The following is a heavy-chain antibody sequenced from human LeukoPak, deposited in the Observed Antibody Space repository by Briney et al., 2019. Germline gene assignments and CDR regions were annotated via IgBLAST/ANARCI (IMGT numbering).Heavy chain of an antibody. CDR1: GCTFTSYG. D-gene: IGHD3-10*01. V-gene: IGHV1-18*01. J-gene: IGHJ4*02. Sequence: GASVKVSCKASGCTFTSYGISWVRQAPGQGLEWMGWISAYNGNTNYAQKLQGRVTMTTDTSTSTAYMELRSLRSDDTAVYYCARDRGYYYGSGSYLFDYWGQGTLVTVSS. CDR2: ISAYNGNT. CDR3: ARDRGYYYGSGSYLFDY.